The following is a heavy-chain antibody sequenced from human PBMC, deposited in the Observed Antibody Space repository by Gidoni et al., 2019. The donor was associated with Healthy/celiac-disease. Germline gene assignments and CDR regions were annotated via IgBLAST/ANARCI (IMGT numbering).Heavy chain of an antibody. CDR2: ISSSSSYT. Sequence: QVQLVESGGGLVKPGGSLRLSCAASGFPFSDYYMSWIRQAPGKGLEWVSYISSSSSYTNYADSVKGRFTISRDNAKNSLYLQMNSLRAEDTAVYYCAREAPSAGGAFDIWGQGTMVTVSS. J-gene: IGHJ3*02. D-gene: IGHD6-25*01. CDR3: AREAPSAGGAFDI. CDR1: GFPFSDYY. V-gene: IGHV3-11*06.